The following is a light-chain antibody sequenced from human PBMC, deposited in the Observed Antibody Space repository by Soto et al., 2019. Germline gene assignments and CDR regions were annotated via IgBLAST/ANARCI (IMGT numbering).Light chain of an antibody. J-gene: IGLJ2*01. CDR3: QVWDSGTDHAV. V-gene: IGLV3-21*02. CDR1: NIGSHS. CDR2: DDN. Sequence: SYELTQPPSVSVAPGQSARLTCGGNNIGSHSVHWYQQKPGQAPVLVVYDDNDRPSGIPERFSGSKSGNTATLSITRVGAGDEADYYCQVWDSGTDHAVFGGGTKLTVL.